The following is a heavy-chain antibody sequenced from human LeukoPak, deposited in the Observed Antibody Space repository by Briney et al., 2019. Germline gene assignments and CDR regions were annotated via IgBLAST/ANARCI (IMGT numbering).Heavy chain of an antibody. J-gene: IGHJ5*02. CDR1: GGSISSHY. D-gene: IGHD3-16*01. Sequence: PSETLSLTCTVSGGSISSHYWSWVRQPPGKGLEWIGYIYYSGSTKYDPSLKSRATISVDTSKNQFSLKLSSVTAADTAVYYCARESRGGGLNNWFDPWGQGTLVTVSS. V-gene: IGHV4-59*11. CDR3: ARESRGGGLNNWFDP. CDR2: IYYSGST.